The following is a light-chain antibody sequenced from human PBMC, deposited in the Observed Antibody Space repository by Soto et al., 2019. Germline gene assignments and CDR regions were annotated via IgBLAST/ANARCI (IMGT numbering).Light chain of an antibody. CDR2: GNT. V-gene: IGLV1-40*01. CDR3: QSFDRSLTAWV. Sequence: QSVLTQPPSVSGAPGQRVTISCTGRSSNIGAGYDVHWYQQLPGTAPTLLISGNTDRPSGVPDRFSGSKSGTSASLAITGLQTEDEAEYYCQSFDRSLTAWVFGGGTKRTVL. CDR1: SSNIGAGYD. J-gene: IGLJ3*02.